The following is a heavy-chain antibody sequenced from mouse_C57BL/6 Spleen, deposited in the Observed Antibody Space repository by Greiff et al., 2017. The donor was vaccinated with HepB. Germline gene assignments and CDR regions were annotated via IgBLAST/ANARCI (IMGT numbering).Heavy chain of an antibody. J-gene: IGHJ2*01. CDR1: GYTFTSYW. CDR3: ARVRVYYFDY. CDR2: IDPSDSYT. Sequence: QVQLQQPGAELVMPGASVKLSCKASGYTFTSYWMHWVKQRPGQGLEWIGEIDPSDSYTNYNQKFKGKSTLTVDKSSSTAYMQLSSLTSEDSAVYYCARVRVYYFDYWGQGTTLTVSS. V-gene: IGHV1-69*01.